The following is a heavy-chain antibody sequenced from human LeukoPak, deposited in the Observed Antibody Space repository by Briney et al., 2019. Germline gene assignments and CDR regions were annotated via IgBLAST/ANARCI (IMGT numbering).Heavy chain of an antibody. CDR1: GGSISTYY. CDR2: VYYSGTT. CDR3: ARRGYFDY. Sequence: IPSETLSLTCTVSGGSISTYYWSWIRQPPGKGLEWIGYVYYSGTTNYNPSLRSRVTISVDTSKNQFSLKLTSVTAADTAVYYCARRGYFDYWGQGTLVTVSS. J-gene: IGHJ4*02. V-gene: IGHV4-59*08.